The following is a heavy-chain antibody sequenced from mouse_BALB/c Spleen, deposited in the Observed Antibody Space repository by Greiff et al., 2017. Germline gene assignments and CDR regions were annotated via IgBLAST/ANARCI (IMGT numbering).Heavy chain of an antibody. Sequence: EVKLEESGGGLVQPGGSLKLSCAASGFTFSSYTMSWVRQTPEKRLEWVAYISNGGGSTYYPDTVKGRFTISRDNAKNTLYLQMSSLKSEDTAMYYCARRGTSYAMDYWGQGTSVTVSA. CDR3: ARRGTSYAMDY. V-gene: IGHV5-12-2*01. CDR1: GFTFSSYT. CDR2: ISNGGGST. D-gene: IGHD3-3*01. J-gene: IGHJ4*01.